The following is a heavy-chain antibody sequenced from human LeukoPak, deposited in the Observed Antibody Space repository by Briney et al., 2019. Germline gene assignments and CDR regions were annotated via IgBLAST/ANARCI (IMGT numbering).Heavy chain of an antibody. D-gene: IGHD6-19*01. V-gene: IGHV3-48*02. CDR1: GFTFSSYS. J-gene: IGHJ4*02. Sequence: GGSLRLSCAASGFTFSSYSMNWVRQAPGKGLEWVSYISSSSTIYYADSVKGRFTISRDNAKNSLYLQMNSLRDEDTAVYYCARDPNYSSGWYGGGHFDYWGQGTLVTVSS. CDR3: ARDPNYSSGWYGGGHFDY. CDR2: ISSSSTI.